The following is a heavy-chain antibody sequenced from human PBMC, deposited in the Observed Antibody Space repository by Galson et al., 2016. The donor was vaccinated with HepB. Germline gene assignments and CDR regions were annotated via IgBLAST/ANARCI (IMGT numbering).Heavy chain of an antibody. Sequence: SLRLSCAASGFSFSDYGMTWVRQAPGKGLEWVSGIGGSGGGTSYADSVKGRFTISRDNSRNTLYLHMNTLRAEDTALYYCAKGGPCTGGVCRLYYYYALDVWGKGTPVTVSS. CDR3: AKGGPCTGGVCRLYYYYALDV. D-gene: IGHD2-8*02. J-gene: IGHJ6*04. CDR2: IGGSGGGT. CDR1: GFSFSDYG. V-gene: IGHV3-23*01.